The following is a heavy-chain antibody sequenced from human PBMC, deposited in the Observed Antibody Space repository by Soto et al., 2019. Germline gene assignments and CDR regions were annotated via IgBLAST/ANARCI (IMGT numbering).Heavy chain of an antibody. D-gene: IGHD3-10*01. CDR1: GASISNEY. Sequence: PSETLSLTCTVSGASISNEYWSWIRQPAGEGLEWLGRIHSSGNIAYNPSLRGRVTMSIDTSKNQFSLKMYSMTAADTAVYYCARGGESSKWLDPWGQGIPVTVSS. CDR2: IHSSGNI. V-gene: IGHV4-4*07. CDR3: ARGGESSKWLDP. J-gene: IGHJ5*02.